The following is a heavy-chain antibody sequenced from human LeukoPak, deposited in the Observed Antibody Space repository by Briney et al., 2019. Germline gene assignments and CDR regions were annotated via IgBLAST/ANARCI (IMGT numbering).Heavy chain of an antibody. Sequence: PSETLSLTCTVSGGSISTSNYYWGWIRQPPGKGLEWIGNIFYSGSTYYSPSLKRRVTISIDTSKNQFSLKLSSVTAADTAVYYCARGSVVVPAKDWGQGTLVTVSS. CDR2: IFYSGST. CDR1: GGSISTSNYY. CDR3: ARGSVVVPAKD. V-gene: IGHV4-39*07. J-gene: IGHJ4*02. D-gene: IGHD2-2*01.